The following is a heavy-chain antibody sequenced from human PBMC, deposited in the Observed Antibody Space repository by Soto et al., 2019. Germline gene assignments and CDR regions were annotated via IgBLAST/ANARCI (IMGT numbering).Heavy chain of an antibody. CDR3: AKGNLSPTDPIFAYMDV. J-gene: IGHJ6*03. CDR2: ISGSGGST. D-gene: IGHD3-3*01. Sequence: GGSLRLSCAASGFTFSSYAMSWVRQAPGKGLEWVSAISGSGGSTYYADSVKGRFTISRDNSKNTLYLQMNSLRAEDTAVYYCAKGNLSPTDPIFAYMDVWGKGTTVTVSS. V-gene: IGHV3-23*01. CDR1: GFTFSSYA.